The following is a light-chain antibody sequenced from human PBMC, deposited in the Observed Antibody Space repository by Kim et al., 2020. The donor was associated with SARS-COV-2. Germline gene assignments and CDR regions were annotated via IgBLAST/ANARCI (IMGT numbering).Light chain of an antibody. Sequence: ASVGERVAITCRTNQRIGACLAWLQQKPGNAPKVLISNISILESGVPSRFSGSGSGTEFALTISSLQPDDFAAYYCQEYYDDPWAFGQGTKVDIK. V-gene: IGKV1-5*01. CDR1: QRIGAC. CDR2: NIS. CDR3: QEYYDDPWA. J-gene: IGKJ1*01.